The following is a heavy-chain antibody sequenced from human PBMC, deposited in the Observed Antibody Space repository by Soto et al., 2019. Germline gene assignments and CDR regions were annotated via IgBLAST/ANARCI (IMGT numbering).Heavy chain of an antibody. CDR2: IHYSGST. V-gene: IGHV4-59*01. CDR1: GGSISSYY. Sequence: PSETLSLTCTVSGGSISSYYWSWIQQPPGKGLEWIGYIHYSGSTNYNPSLKSRVTISVDTSKNQFSPKLSSVTAADTAVYYCARGGTMVRGYYYGMDVWGQGTTVTVSS. CDR3: ARGGTMVRGYYYGMDV. D-gene: IGHD3-10*01. J-gene: IGHJ6*02.